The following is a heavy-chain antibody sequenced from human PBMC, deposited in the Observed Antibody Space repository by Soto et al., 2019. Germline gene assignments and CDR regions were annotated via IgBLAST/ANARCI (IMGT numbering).Heavy chain of an antibody. J-gene: IGHJ5*02. CDR2: INRSGST. V-gene: IGHV4-34*01. D-gene: IGHD3-16*01. Sequence: QVQLQQWGAGLLKPSETLSLTCAVYGGSLSGYYWSWIRQPPGKGLEWIGEINRSGSTNYIPSLKSRVIISVDTSKNQFSLKLSSVTAADTAVYYCARGLLGGDAPWGQGTLVTFSS. CDR3: ARGLLGGDAP. CDR1: GGSLSGYY.